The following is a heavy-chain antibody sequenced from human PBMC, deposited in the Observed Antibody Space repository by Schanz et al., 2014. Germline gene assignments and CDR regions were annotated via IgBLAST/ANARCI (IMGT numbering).Heavy chain of an antibody. Sequence: QVPLVESGGGVVQPGGSLRLSCEASGFIFNDHGMNWVRQAPGKGLEWVAVVCYDGSKKYYADSVKGRFTTSRDNSKNTMYLQMNSLRAEDTAVYYCVKDLQRELLRDDHYYGMDVWGQGTTVTVSS. D-gene: IGHD1-26*01. J-gene: IGHJ6*02. CDR2: VCYDGSKK. V-gene: IGHV3-33*06. CDR1: GFIFNDHG. CDR3: VKDLQRELLRDDHYYGMDV.